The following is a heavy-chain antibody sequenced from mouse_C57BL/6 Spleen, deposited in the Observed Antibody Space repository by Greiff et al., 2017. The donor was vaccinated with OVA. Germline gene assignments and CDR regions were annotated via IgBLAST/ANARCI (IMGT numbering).Heavy chain of an antibody. V-gene: IGHV1-26*01. CDR2: INPNNGGT. D-gene: IGHD1-1*01. CDR3: ARSPAIYYYVDY. Sequence: VQLQQSGPELVKPGASVKISCKASGYTFTDYYMNWVKQSHGKSLEWIGDINPNNGGTSYNQKFKGKATLTVDTSSSTAYMELRSLTSADSAVYDCARSPAIYYYVDYWGQGTLVTVSA. J-gene: IGHJ3*01. CDR1: GYTFTDYY.